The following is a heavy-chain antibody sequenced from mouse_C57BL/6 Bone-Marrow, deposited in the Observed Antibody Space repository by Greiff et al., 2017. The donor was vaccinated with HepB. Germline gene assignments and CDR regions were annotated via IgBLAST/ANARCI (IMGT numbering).Heavy chain of an antibody. J-gene: IGHJ2*01. CDR3: SSYYFDY. Sequence: VQLKESGAELVRPGASVKLSCTASGFNIKDDYMHWVKQRPEQGLEWIGWIDPENGDTEYASKFQGKATITADTSSHTAYLQLSSLTSEDNAVYYCSSYYFDYWGQGTTLTVSS. CDR2: IDPENGDT. CDR1: GFNIKDDY. V-gene: IGHV14-4*01.